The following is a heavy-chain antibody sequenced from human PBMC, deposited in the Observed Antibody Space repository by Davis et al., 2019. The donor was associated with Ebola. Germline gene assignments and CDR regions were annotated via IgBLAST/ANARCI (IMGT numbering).Heavy chain of an antibody. CDR3: ATSTSSYECFRH. Sequence: GESLKISCAASGFTFSSYWMHWVRQAPGKGLVWVSRINPDGSFTDYADSVKGRFTISRDHATRSLRLQMNSLRAEDTAVYYCATSTSSYECFRHWGPGTLVSVSS. J-gene: IGHJ1*01. V-gene: IGHV3-74*01. CDR2: INPDGSFT. D-gene: IGHD6-13*01. CDR1: GFTFSSYW.